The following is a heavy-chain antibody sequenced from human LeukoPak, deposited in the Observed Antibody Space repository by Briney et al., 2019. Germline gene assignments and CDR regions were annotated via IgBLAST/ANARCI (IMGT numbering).Heavy chain of an antibody. CDR3: RAAAGVFDF. CDR1: GFIFSHYG. D-gene: IGHD6-13*01. V-gene: IGHV3-NL1*01. CDR2: ITSRSTT. Sequence: GSLRLSCAASGFIFSHYGMNWVRQAPGKGLEWVSGITSRSTTYYADSVKGRFTISRDNSKNMLFLQMNSLRSEDTAVYYCRAAAGVFDFWGQGALVTVSS. J-gene: IGHJ4*02.